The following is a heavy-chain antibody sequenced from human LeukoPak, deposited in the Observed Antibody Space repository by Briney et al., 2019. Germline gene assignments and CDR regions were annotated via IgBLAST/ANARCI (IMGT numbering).Heavy chain of an antibody. CDR2: IYYSGST. J-gene: IGHJ5*02. Sequence: SETLSLTCTVSGGSISSGGYYWSWIRQHPGKGLEWIGYIYYSGSTYYNPSLKSRVTISVDTSKNQFSLKLSSVTAADTAVYYCAAVYSSSSVFGWFDPWGQGTLVTVSS. CDR3: AAVYSSSSVFGWFDP. CDR1: GGSISSGGYY. V-gene: IGHV4-31*03. D-gene: IGHD6-6*01.